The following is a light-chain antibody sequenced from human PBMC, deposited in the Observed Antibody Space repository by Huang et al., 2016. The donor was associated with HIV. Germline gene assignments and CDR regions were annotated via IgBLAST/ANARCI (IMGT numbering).Light chain of an antibody. CDR3: QQYNNWPPLLT. J-gene: IGKJ4*01. CDR2: GAS. CDR1: PSINNT. Sequence: EIVLTQSPATLSLSPGERAALSCRATPSINNTLAWYQQKPGQSPRLLIYGASTRATGIPARFRCSGSGTEFTLTISSLQSEDFAVYYCQQYNNWPPLLTFGGGTKVEIK. V-gene: IGKV3-15*01.